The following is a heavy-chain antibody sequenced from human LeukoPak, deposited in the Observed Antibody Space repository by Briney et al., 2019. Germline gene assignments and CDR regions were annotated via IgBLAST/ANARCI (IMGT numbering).Heavy chain of an antibody. CDR1: GYTFTSYA. V-gene: IGHV1-3*01. J-gene: IGHJ3*02. Sequence: ASVKVSCKASGYTFTSYAMHWVRQAPGQRLEWMGWINAGNGNTKYSQKFQGRVTITRDTSASTAYMELSSLRSEDTAVYYCARPTGATVTNDAFDNWGQGTMVTVSS. CDR2: INAGNGNT. CDR3: ARPTGATVTNDAFDN. D-gene: IGHD4-17*01.